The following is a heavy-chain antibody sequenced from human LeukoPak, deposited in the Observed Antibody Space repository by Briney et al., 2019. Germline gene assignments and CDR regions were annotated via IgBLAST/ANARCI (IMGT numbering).Heavy chain of an antibody. CDR2: IYYSGST. CDR1: GGSISSRSYY. V-gene: IGHV4-39*01. Sequence: SETLSLTCTVSGGSISSRSYYWGWIRQPPGKGLEWIGSIYYSGSTYYNPSLKSRVTISVDTSKNQFSLKLSSVTAADTAVYYCARQGALGTTFDYWGQGTLVTVSS. CDR3: ARQGALGTTFDY. J-gene: IGHJ4*02. D-gene: IGHD7-27*01.